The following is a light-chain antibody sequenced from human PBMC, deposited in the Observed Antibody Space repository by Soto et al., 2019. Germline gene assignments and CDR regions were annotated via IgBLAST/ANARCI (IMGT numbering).Light chain of an antibody. V-gene: IGKV3-15*01. CDR2: GAS. CDR1: QSFSNN. Sequence: EIVMTHSPATLSVSPGERATLSCRASQSFSNNLAWYQQKPGQAPRLLIYGASTRATAIPARFSGSGSGTKFTLTISSLQSEDFAVYFCQQYDNWPYTFGQGTKV. J-gene: IGKJ2*01. CDR3: QQYDNWPYT.